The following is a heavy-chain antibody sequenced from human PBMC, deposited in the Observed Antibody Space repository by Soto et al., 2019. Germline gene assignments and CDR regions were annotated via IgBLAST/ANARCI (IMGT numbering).Heavy chain of an antibody. J-gene: IGHJ3*02. V-gene: IGHV1-2*02. CDR1: GYTFTDYF. D-gene: IGHD3-22*01. CDR3: AREKYYYHSSDQIPFSSGALDI. Sequence: GASVKVSCKASGYTFTDYFLHWVRQAPGQGLEWMGWINPSSGDTSYPQKFQGRVTMTRDTSISTAYMELSGLRSDATAVYYCAREKYYYHSSDQIPFSSGALDIWGQGTMVTVS. CDR2: INPSSGDT.